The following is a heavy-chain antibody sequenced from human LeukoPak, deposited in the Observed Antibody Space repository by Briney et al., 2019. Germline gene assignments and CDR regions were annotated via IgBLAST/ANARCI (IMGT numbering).Heavy chain of an antibody. J-gene: IGHJ4*02. CDR3: ARTYYYDSGGYFGGYFDY. Sequence: SETLSLTCTVSGGSISNFYWSWIRQPPGKGLEWVGCIYCTGSTNYNPSLKSRVTISVDTSKNQFSLKLGSVTAADTAVYYCARTYYYDSGGYFGGYFDYWGQGTLVTVSS. V-gene: IGHV4-59*01. CDR2: IYCTGST. D-gene: IGHD3-22*01. CDR1: GGSISNFY.